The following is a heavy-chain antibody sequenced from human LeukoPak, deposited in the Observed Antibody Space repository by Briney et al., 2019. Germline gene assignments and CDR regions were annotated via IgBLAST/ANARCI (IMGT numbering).Heavy chain of an antibody. CDR1: GFAFRRYW. Sequence: GSPRLSFVASGFAFRRYWMSLNRQGSGKGLEWVANMKQDGSEKYYVDQVKGRFTISRDNAKNSVYPQMNSLRAEDTAVYYCVRAMDVWGQGTTVTVSS. CDR2: MKQDGSEK. CDR3: VRAMDV. J-gene: IGHJ6*02. V-gene: IGHV3-7*04.